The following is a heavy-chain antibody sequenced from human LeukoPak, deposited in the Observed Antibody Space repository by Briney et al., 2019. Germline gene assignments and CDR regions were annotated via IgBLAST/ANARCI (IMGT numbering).Heavy chain of an antibody. Sequence: SETLSLTCTVSGGSISSYYWSWIRQPAGKGLEWIGRIYTSGSTNYNPSLKSRVTVSVDTSKNQFSLKLSSVTAADTAVYYCARVLGYCSSTSCYAGDYYYMDVWGKGTTVTVSS. CDR1: GGSISSYY. CDR3: ARVLGYCSSTSCYAGDYYYMDV. D-gene: IGHD2-2*01. CDR2: IYTSGST. V-gene: IGHV4-4*07. J-gene: IGHJ6*03.